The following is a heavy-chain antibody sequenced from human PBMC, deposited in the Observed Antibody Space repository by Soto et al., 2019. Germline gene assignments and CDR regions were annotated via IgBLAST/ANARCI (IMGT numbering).Heavy chain of an antibody. Sequence: QVQLQESGPGLVKPSETLSLSCTVSGGSINSYYWSWIRQSPGKRMEWIGYVHHSWGSSYNPSLQSRVAISLDTSKSQFSLKVTSVTATDTAVYHCARQGFGPLHGLVDVWGQGTTVTVSS. J-gene: IGHJ6*02. CDR3: ARQGFGPLHGLVDV. V-gene: IGHV4-59*08. D-gene: IGHD3-10*01. CDR1: GGSINSYY. CDR2: VHHSWGS.